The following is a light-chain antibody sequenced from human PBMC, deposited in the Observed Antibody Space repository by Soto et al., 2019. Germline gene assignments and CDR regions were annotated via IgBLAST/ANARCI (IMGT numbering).Light chain of an antibody. J-gene: IGKJ5*01. CDR1: QSVSSY. CDR2: DAS. V-gene: IGKV3-11*01. CDR3: QQRTNWSPVT. Sequence: EIVLTQSPATLSLSPGERATLSCRASQSVSSYLAWYQQKPGQAPRLLIYDASNRAPGIPARFSGSGSGTDFTLTISSLEPEDFAVYYCQQRTNWSPVTFGQGTRLELK.